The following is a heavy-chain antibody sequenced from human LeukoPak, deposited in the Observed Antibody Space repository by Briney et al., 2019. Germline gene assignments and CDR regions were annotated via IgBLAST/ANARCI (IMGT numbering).Heavy chain of an antibody. V-gene: IGHV4-38-2*02. CDR1: GYSISSGYY. Sequence: PSETLSLTCTVSGYSISSGYYWGWIRQPPGKGLEWIGSIYHSGSTYYNPSLKSRVTISVDTSKNQFSLKLSSVTAADTAVYYCARVRSGYDYYYYYMDVWGKGTTVTVSS. D-gene: IGHD3-3*01. CDR2: IYHSGST. J-gene: IGHJ6*03. CDR3: ARVRSGYDYYYYYMDV.